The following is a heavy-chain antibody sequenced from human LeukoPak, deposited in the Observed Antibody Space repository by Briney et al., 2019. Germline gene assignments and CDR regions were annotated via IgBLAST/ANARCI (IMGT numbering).Heavy chain of an antibody. CDR1: GGSISSSSYY. Sequence: PSETQSLTCTVSGGSISSSSYYWGWIRQPPGKGLEWIGSMSYSGNTYYNPSLKSRVTISVDTSKNQFSLKLSSVTAADTAVYYCARRKGGYSYYYYYMDVWGKGTTVTVSS. J-gene: IGHJ6*03. CDR3: ARRKGGYSYYYYYMDV. CDR2: MSYSGNT. V-gene: IGHV4-39*01. D-gene: IGHD4-23*01.